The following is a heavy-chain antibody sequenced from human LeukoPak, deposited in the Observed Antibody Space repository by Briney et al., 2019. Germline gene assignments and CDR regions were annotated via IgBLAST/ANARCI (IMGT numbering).Heavy chain of an antibody. V-gene: IGHV1-69*04. Sequence: ASVKVSCKASGGTFSSYAISWVRQAPGQGLEWMGRIIPIFGIANYAQKFQGRVTITADKSTSTAYMELSSLRSEDTAVYYCARDGSSGTQENRGQGTLVTVSS. CDR1: GGTFSSYA. CDR3: ARDGSSGTQEN. J-gene: IGHJ4*02. CDR2: IIPIFGIA. D-gene: IGHD6-19*01.